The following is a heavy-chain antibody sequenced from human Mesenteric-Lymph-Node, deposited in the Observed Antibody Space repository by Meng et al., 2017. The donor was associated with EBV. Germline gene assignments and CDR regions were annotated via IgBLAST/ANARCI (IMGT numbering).Heavy chain of an antibody. CDR3: ARGVEGSGRDWYY. V-gene: IGHV1-8*01. J-gene: IGHJ4*02. CDR2: MNPNIGNP. CDR1: GYTFNTYD. D-gene: IGHD3-10*01. Sequence: QVQVVRSGAEVKKPGATGKVSGQESGYTFNTYDINWVRQATGKGLEWMGWMNPNIGNPGYAQTFQGRVYMARDTSISTAYMELSSLKSEDTAVYYCARGVEGSGRDWYYWGQGTLVTVSS.